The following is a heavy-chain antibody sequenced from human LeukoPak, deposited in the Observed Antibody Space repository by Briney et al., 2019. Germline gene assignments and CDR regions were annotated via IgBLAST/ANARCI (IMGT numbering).Heavy chain of an antibody. CDR2: IDWDDDK. J-gene: IGHJ4*02. Sequence: SGPTLLNPPQTLTLTCTFSGFSLTTRGMCVSWIRQPPGKAPEWLAPIDWDDDKHYNTSLKTRLTISKDTSKNQVVLTMTNMDPVDTGTYYCSRHLLLYGDNAMIDYWGQGTLVTVSS. CDR1: GFSLTTRGMC. D-gene: IGHD4-17*01. CDR3: SRHLLLYGDNAMIDY. V-gene: IGHV2-70*01.